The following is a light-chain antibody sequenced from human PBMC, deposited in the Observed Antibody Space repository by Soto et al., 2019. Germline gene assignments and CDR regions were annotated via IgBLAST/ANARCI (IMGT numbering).Light chain of an antibody. V-gene: IGKV3-15*01. Sequence: EIAMTQSPATLSVSPGERATLSCRASQSVRNNLAWYQQKPGQAPRLLIYGASTRATGIPARFSGSGSGTEFTLTNSSLQSEDFAIYFCQQYDNWPPWTFGQGTKVEIK. CDR1: QSVRNN. J-gene: IGKJ1*01. CDR2: GAS. CDR3: QQYDNWPPWT.